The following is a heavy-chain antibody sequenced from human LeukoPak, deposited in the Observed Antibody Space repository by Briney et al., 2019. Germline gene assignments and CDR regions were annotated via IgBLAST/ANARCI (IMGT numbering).Heavy chain of an antibody. CDR3: ARKEDYSSGWYLDAFDI. CDR1: GFTFTSSA. D-gene: IGHD6-19*01. CDR2: IVVGSGNT. J-gene: IGHJ3*02. V-gene: IGHV1-58*02. Sequence: SVKVSCKASGFTFTSSAMQWVRQARGQRLEWIGWIVVGSGNTNYAQKFQERVTITRDMSTSTAYMELSSLRSDDTAVYYCARKEDYSSGWYLDAFDIWGQGTMVTVSS.